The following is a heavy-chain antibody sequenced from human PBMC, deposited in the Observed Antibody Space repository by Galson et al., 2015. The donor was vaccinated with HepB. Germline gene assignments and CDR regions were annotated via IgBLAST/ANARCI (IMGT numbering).Heavy chain of an antibody. Sequence: SLRLSCAASGFTFSSYGMHWVRQAPGKGLEYVSAISRNGGSTYFADSVKGRFTISRDNSKNTLYLQMSSLRAEDTAVYYCVKEGYSNGWYYFDYWGQGTLVTVSS. D-gene: IGHD6-19*01. CDR1: GFTFSSYG. J-gene: IGHJ4*02. CDR3: VKEGYSNGWYYFDY. V-gene: IGHV3-64D*06. CDR2: ISRNGGST.